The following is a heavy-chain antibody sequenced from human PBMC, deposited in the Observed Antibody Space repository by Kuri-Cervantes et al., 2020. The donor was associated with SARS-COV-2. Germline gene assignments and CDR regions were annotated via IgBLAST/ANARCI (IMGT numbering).Heavy chain of an antibody. J-gene: IGHJ4*02. CDR1: GFTFDDYA. Sequence: GGSLRLSCAASGFTFDDYAMHWVRQAPGKGLEWVSGISWNSGSIGYADSVKGRFTISRDNAKNSLYLQMNSLRAEDTALYYCAKDTQAARPNYFDYWGQGTLVTVSS. CDR3: AKDTQAARPNYFDY. D-gene: IGHD6-6*01. CDR2: ISWNSGSI. V-gene: IGHV3-9*01.